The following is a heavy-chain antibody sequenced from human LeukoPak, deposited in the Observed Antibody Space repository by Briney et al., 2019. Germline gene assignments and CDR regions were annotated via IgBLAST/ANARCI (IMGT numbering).Heavy chain of an antibody. CDR3: ARIEVEGLRFDP. CDR1: GGSVSGATHH. CDR2: IHYSGST. Sequence: PSETLSLTCTVSGGSVSGATHHWSWIRQPPGKGLECIGYIHYSGSTKYNPSLRSRVTISVDTSKNQFSLRLTSVTAADTAVYYCARIEVEGLRFDPWGQGTLVTVSS. D-gene: IGHD5-24*01. J-gene: IGHJ5*02. V-gene: IGHV4-61*01.